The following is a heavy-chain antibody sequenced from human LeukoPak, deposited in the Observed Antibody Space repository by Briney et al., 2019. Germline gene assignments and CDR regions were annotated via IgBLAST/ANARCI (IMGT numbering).Heavy chain of an antibody. CDR2: IIPILGIA. D-gene: IGHD6-19*01. CDR3: AREISGSYDY. J-gene: IGHJ4*02. Sequence: VASVKVSCKASGGTFSSYAISWVRQAPGQGLEWRGRIIPILGIANYAQKFQGRVTITADKSTSTAYMELSSLRSEDTAVYYCAREISGSYDYWGQGTLVTVSS. V-gene: IGHV1-69*04. CDR1: GGTFSSYA.